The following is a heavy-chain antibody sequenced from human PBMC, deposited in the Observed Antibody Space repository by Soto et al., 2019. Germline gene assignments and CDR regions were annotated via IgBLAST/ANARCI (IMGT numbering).Heavy chain of an antibody. Sequence: PGGSLRLSCAASGFTFSTYWMSRVRQAPGKGLEWVANIKQDGSEEYYVDSTRGRFTISRDNGKNSLYLQMNSLRAEDTAVYYCARNSGYRDFDYCGQGTLVTVS. V-gene: IGHV3-7*05. J-gene: IGHJ4*02. D-gene: IGHD5-18*01. CDR3: ARNSGYRDFDY. CDR2: IKQDGSEE. CDR1: GFTFSTYW.